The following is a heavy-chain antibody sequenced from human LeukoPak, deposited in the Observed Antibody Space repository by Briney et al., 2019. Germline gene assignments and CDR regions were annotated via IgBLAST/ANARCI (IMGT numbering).Heavy chain of an antibody. CDR2: INSDGSST. J-gene: IGHJ5*02. CDR1: GLTFSSYW. Sequence: GGSLRLSCAASGLTFSSYWMHWVRQAPGKGLVWVSRINSDGSSTSYADSVKGRFTISRDNAKNTLYLQMNSLRAEDTAVYYCARDPGHLGWFDPWGQGTLVTVSS. D-gene: IGHD7-27*01. CDR3: ARDPGHLGWFDP. V-gene: IGHV3-74*01.